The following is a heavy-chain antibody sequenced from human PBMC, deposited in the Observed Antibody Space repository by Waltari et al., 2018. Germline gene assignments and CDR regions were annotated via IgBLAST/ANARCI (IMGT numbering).Heavy chain of an antibody. CDR2: ISYSGTT. V-gene: IGHV4-39*01. D-gene: IGHD3-9*01. Sequence: QLRLQESGPGLVKPSETLSVTCIVSGGSLRYESSYWGWLRQSPEKGLEWIGHISYSGTTFYNPSLMSRVTLSVDTLKNQFSLEMTSLTAADTAVYYCARGGVNYNNWFDPWGQGTPVTVSS. CDR3: ARGGVNYNNWFDP. CDR1: GGSLRYESSY. J-gene: IGHJ5*02.